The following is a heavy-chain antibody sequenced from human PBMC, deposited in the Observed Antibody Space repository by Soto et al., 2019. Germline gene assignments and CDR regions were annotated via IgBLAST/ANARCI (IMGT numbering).Heavy chain of an antibody. CDR1: GGSFSGYY. Sequence: QVQLQQWGAGLLKPSETLSLTCAVYGGSFSGYYWSWIRQPPGKGLEWIGEINHSGSTNYNPSLKSRVTISVDTSKNQFSLKLSSVTAADTAVYYCARGNKGYSHGSGCAFDIWGQGTMVTVSS. D-gene: IGHD5-18*01. CDR2: INHSGST. CDR3: ARGNKGYSHGSGCAFDI. J-gene: IGHJ3*02. V-gene: IGHV4-34*01.